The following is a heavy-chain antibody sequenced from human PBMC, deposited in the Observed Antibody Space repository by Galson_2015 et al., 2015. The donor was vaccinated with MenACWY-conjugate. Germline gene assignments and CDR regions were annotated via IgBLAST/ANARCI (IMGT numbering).Heavy chain of an antibody. Sequence: SLRLSCAASGFTFFGYDMNWVRQAPGQGLEWLSYISSSSGTIYYADSVKGRFTISRDNAKKSLFLQMNSPKTEDTAVYYCARVGTWVHQYNYYMDVWGKGTTVTVSS. CDR3: ARVGTWVHQYNYYMDV. J-gene: IGHJ6*03. CDR1: GFTFFGYD. D-gene: IGHD1/OR15-1a*01. CDR2: ISSSSGTI. V-gene: IGHV3-48*03.